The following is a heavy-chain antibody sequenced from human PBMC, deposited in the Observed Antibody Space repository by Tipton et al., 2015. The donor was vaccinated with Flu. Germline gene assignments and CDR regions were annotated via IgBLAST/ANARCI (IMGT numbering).Heavy chain of an antibody. CDR1: GGSISSYY. D-gene: IGHD4-17*01. J-gene: IGHJ3*02. CDR3: ASIDPTVTTANDAFDI. Sequence: LRLSCTVSGGSISSYYWSWIRQPAGKGLEWIGRIYTSESTNYNPSLKSRVTMSVDTSKNQFSLKLSSVTAADTAVYYCASIDPTVTTANDAFDIWGQGTMVTVSS. CDR2: IYTSEST. V-gene: IGHV4-4*07.